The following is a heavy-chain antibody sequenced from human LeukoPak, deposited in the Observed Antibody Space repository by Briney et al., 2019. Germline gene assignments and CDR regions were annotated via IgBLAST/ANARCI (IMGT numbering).Heavy chain of an antibody. D-gene: IGHD6-6*01. J-gene: IGHJ4*02. V-gene: IGHV4-59*01. CDR3: ARGHLVFAY. CDR1: GGSISDYY. CDR2: VYYSGST. Sequence: KSSETLSLTCTVSGGSISDYYWSRIRQPPGKGLEWIGYVYYSGSTSYNPSLKSRVTISVDTSKNQFSLKVSSVTAADTALYYCARGHLVFAYWGQGTLVTVSS.